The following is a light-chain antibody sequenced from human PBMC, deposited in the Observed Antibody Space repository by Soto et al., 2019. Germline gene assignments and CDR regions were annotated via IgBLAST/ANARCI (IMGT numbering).Light chain of an antibody. CDR1: QSVGSY. CDR2: GAS. J-gene: IGKJ2*01. V-gene: IGKV3-20*01. Sequence: EIVLTQSPGTLSLSPGERATLSCRASQSVGSYLAWYQQKPGQAPRLLIYGASSRATGIPDRISGSGSGTDFTLTISRLESLDFEVYYCQLYGDSPYTFGQGTNLETK. CDR3: QLYGDSPYT.